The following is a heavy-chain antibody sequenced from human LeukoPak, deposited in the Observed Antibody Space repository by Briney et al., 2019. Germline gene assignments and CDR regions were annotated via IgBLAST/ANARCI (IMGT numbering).Heavy chain of an antibody. J-gene: IGHJ4*02. CDR3: ARGPDSSGYWFDC. V-gene: IGHV3-48*04. Sequence: GGSLRLSCAASGFTFSSYSMNWVRQAPGKGLEWVSYISSSSSTIYYADSVKGRFTISRDNAKNSLYLQMNSLRAEDTAVYYCARGPDSSGYWFDCWGQGTLATVSS. D-gene: IGHD3-22*01. CDR1: GFTFSSYS. CDR2: ISSSSSTI.